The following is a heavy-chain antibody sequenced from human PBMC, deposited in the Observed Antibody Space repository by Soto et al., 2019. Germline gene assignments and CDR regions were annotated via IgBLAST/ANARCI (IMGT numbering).Heavy chain of an antibody. D-gene: IGHD6-13*01. CDR2: IKHDGSEK. J-gene: IGHJ4*02. CDR1: GFTFSTYR. V-gene: IGHV3-7*01. CDR3: AKASVWYPYFDS. Sequence: GGSLRLSCAASGFTFSTYRMSWVRQAPGKGLEWVANIKHDGSEKYYVDSVKGQFTISRDNAKNSLYLQMNSLRAEDTAVYYCAKASVWYPYFDSWGQGTLVTVSS.